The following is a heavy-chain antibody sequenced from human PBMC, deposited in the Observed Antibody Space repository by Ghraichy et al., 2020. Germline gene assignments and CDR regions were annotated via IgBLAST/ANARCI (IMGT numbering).Heavy chain of an antibody. D-gene: IGHD3-3*01. J-gene: IGHJ6*02. V-gene: IGHV1-2*02. CDR1: GYTFTGYY. Sequence: ASVKVSCKASGYTFTGYYMHWVRQAPGQGLEWMGWINPNSGGTNYAQKFQGRVTMTRDTSISTAYMELSRLRSDDTAVYYCARDKMSGYYTGYYYGMDVWGQGTTVTVSS. CDR2: INPNSGGT. CDR3: ARDKMSGYYTGYYYGMDV.